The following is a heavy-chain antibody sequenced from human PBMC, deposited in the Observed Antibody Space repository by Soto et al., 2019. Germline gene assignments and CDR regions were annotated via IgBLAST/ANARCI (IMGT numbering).Heavy chain of an antibody. D-gene: IGHD3-3*01. V-gene: IGHV3-30-3*01. CDR1: GVTFSSYA. Sequence: GGSLRLSCAASGVTFSSYAMYWVRQAPGKGLEWVAVISYDGSNKYYADSVNGRFTISRDNSKNTLYLQMNSPRPEDTAVYYCASPLRFLDWLLAGLDYWGQGTLVTVSS. CDR3: ASPLRFLDWLLAGLDY. J-gene: IGHJ4*02. CDR2: ISYDGSNK.